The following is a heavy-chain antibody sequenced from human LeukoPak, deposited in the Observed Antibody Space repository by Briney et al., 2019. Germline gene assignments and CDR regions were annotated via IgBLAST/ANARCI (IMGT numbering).Heavy chain of an antibody. CDR3: ARGVQLLWFGDFDY. D-gene: IGHD3-10*01. CDR2: INTNTGYT. Sequence: ASVKVSCKASGYTFTAYYMQWVRQAPGQGLEWMGWINTNTGYTECAQKFQGRVTMTRDTSISTAYMELSRLRSDDTAVYYCARGVQLLWFGDFDYWGQGTLVTVSS. V-gene: IGHV1-2*02. J-gene: IGHJ4*02. CDR1: GYTFTAYY.